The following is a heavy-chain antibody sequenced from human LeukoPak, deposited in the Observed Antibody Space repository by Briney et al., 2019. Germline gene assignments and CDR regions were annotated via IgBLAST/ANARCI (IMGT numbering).Heavy chain of an antibody. Sequence: PSVKVSCKASGYIFTSYFMHWVRQAPGQGLEWMGLINPSGGSPNHPQIFQGILTMTRDMSTKTVYMELSSLKSEDTAVYYCARGYGSGRFDYWGQGTLVTVSS. J-gene: IGHJ4*02. CDR3: ARGYGSGRFDY. CDR2: INPSGGSP. V-gene: IGHV1-46*01. CDR1: GYIFTSYF. D-gene: IGHD3-10*01.